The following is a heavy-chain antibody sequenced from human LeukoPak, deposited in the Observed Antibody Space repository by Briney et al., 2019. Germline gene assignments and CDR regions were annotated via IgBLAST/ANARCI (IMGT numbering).Heavy chain of an antibody. D-gene: IGHD1-26*01. CDR2: INPNSGGT. V-gene: IGHV1-2*02. Sequence: GASVKVSCKASGYTFTSYGISWVRQAPGQGLEWMGWINPNSGGTNYAQKFQGRVTMTRDTSISTAYMELSRLRSDDTAVYYCAVVGATMPYWGQGTLVTVSS. CDR3: AVVGATMPY. CDR1: GYTFTSYG. J-gene: IGHJ4*02.